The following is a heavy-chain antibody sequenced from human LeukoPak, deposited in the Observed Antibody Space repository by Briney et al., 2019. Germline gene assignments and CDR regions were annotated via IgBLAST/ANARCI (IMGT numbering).Heavy chain of an antibody. D-gene: IGHD2-15*01. CDR1: GDSISNGNW. CDR2: IYHSGST. J-gene: IGHJ4*02. V-gene: IGHV4-4*02. CDR3: ARLCSGGSCSSYFDY. Sequence: SGTLSLTCAVSGDSISNGNWWSWVRQPPGKGLEWIGEIYHSGSTKYNPSLKSRVTISVDKSKKQFSLNLSSVTAADTAVYYCARLCSGGSCSSYFDYWGQGTLVTVSS.